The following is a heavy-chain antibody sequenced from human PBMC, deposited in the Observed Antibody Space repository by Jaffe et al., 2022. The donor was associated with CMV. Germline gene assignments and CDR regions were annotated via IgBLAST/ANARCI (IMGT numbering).Heavy chain of an antibody. CDR2: INPSGGST. D-gene: IGHD6-19*01. V-gene: IGHV1-46*01. CDR3: ARGAIAVAGTPPEGWFDP. Sequence: QVQLVQSGAEVKKPGASVKVSCKASGYTFTSYYMHWVRQAPGQGLEWMGIINPSGGSTSYAQKFQGRVTMTRDTSTSTVYMELSSLRSEDTAVYYCARGAIAVAGTPPEGWFDPWGQGTLVTVSS. J-gene: IGHJ5*02. CDR1: GYTFTSYY.